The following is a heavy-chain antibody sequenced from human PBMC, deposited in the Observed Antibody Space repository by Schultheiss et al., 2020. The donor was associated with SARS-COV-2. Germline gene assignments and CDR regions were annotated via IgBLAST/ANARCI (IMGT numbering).Heavy chain of an antibody. J-gene: IGHJ6*03. CDR3: ARVESSGYPYYYYYYMDV. D-gene: IGHD3-3*01. CDR1: GGSISSSSYY. V-gene: IGHV4-39*02. CDR2: IYYSGST. Sequence: TLSLTCTVSGGSISSSSYYWGWIRQPPGKGLEWIGIIYYSGSTYYNPSLKSRLTMSVDTSKNHFSLKLSSVTAADTAVYYCARVESSGYPYYYYYYMDVWGKGTTVTVSS.